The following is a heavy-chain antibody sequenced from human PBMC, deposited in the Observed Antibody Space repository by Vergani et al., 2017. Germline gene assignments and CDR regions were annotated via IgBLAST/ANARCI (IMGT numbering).Heavy chain of an antibody. CDR1: GDTFTGYY. V-gene: IGHV1-2*02. J-gene: IGHJ3*02. D-gene: IGHD1-7*01. CDR3: ARAGVTGTPHDAFDI. CDR2: INPNSGGT. Sequence: QVQLVQSGAEVKKPGASVKVSCKASGDTFTGYYMHWVRQAPGQGLEWMGWINPNSGGTNYAQKFQGRVTMTRDTSISTAYMELSRLRSDDTAVYYCARAGVTGTPHDAFDIWGQGTMVTVSS.